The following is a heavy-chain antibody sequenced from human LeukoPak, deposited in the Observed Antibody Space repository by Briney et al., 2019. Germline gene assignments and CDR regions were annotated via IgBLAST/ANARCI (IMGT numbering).Heavy chain of an antibody. CDR3: ARGPRLIAVAGHFDY. CDR2: INPNSGGT. Sequence: ASVKVSCKASGYTFTGYYMDWVRQAPGQGLEWMGWINPNSGGTNYAQKFQGRVTMTRDTSISTAYMELSRLRSDDTAVYYCARGPRLIAVAGHFDYWGQGTLVTVSS. J-gene: IGHJ4*02. D-gene: IGHD6-19*01. V-gene: IGHV1-2*02. CDR1: GYTFTGYY.